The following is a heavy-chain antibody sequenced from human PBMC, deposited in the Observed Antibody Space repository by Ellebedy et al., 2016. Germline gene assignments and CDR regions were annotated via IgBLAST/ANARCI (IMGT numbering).Heavy chain of an antibody. Sequence: GGSLRLSXAASGFTFSSYGMHWVRQAPGKGLEWVAVISYDGSNKYYADSVKGRFTISRDNSKNTLYLQMNSLRAEDTAVYYCAKDLSLYYGSGSYGDWGQGTLVTVSS. CDR1: GFTFSSYG. D-gene: IGHD3-10*01. V-gene: IGHV3-30*18. J-gene: IGHJ4*02. CDR2: ISYDGSNK. CDR3: AKDLSLYYGSGSYGD.